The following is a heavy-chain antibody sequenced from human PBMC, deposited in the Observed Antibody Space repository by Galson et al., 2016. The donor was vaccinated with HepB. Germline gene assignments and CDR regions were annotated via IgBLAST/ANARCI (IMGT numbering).Heavy chain of an antibody. D-gene: IGHD5-12*01. V-gene: IGHV3-21*01. Sequence: SLRLSCAASGFTFSGYSMSWVRQAPGKGLEWVSSITSYGSHIFYADPVMGRFTISRDNAKNALYLQMNRLRAEDTAVYYCARPVDSRGDPFNYWGQGTMVTVSS. CDR1: GFTFSGYS. J-gene: IGHJ4*02. CDR2: ITSYGSHI. CDR3: ARPVDSRGDPFNY.